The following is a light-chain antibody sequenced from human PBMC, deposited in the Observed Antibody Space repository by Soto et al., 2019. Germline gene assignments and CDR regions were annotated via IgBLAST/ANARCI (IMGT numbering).Light chain of an antibody. J-gene: IGKJ1*01. CDR1: ESITINS. CDR3: QRYRSSLLWT. V-gene: IGKV3-20*01. CDR2: GAY. Sequence: EIVLTQSPGTLSLSPGERATLSCRASESITINSLAWYQQKPGQAPRLLIYGAYNRATGIPDRFSGSGFGTDFTLTISRLEPEDFAVYYCQRYRSSLLWTFGQGTKVEVK.